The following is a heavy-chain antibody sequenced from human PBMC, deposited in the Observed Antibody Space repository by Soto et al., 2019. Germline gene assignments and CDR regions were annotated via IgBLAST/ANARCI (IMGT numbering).Heavy chain of an antibody. J-gene: IGHJ6*02. CDR2: ISYDGSNK. V-gene: IGHV3-30*18. Sequence: GGSLRLSCAASGFSFSTYGMHWVRQAPGKGLEWVAIISYDGSNKYYADSVKGRFTISRDNSKNTLFLEVNNLRGEDTAVYYCAKDRYYDTGMDVWGQGTTVTVSS. CDR1: GFSFSTYG. CDR3: AKDRYYDTGMDV. D-gene: IGHD3-22*01.